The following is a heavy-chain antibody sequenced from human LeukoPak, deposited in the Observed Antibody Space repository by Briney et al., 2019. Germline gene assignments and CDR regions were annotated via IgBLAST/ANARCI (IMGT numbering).Heavy chain of an antibody. CDR3: ARVGELGDAFDI. CDR1: GCTFDDYG. D-gene: IGHD1-7*01. J-gene: IGHJ3*02. Sequence: GGSLRLSCAASGCTFDDYGMSWVRQAPGKGLEWVSGINWNGGSTGYADSLKGRFTISRDNAKNSLYLQMNSLRDEDTALYYCARVGELGDAFDIWGQGTMVTVYS. V-gene: IGHV3-20*04. CDR2: INWNGGST.